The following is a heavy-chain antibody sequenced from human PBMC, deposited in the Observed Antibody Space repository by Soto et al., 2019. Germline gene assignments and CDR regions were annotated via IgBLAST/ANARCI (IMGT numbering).Heavy chain of an antibody. V-gene: IGHV1-8*01. Sequence: QVQLVQSGAEVKKPGASVKVSCKASGYTFTRYDINWVRQATGQGLEWMGWMNPNSGNTGYAQKFQGRVTMTRNTSISTAYMELSSMRSEDTAVYYCARYYYDSSGYYRLDYWGQGTLVTVSS. CDR2: MNPNSGNT. J-gene: IGHJ4*02. CDR1: GYTFTRYD. CDR3: ARYYYDSSGYYRLDY. D-gene: IGHD3-22*01.